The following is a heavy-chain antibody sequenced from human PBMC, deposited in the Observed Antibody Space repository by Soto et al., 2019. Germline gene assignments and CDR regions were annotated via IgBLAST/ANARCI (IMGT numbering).Heavy chain of an antibody. Sequence: VQLMQSGAEVKKPGSSVKGSCKASGGTFSSHAINWVRQAPGQGLEWMGGIITLFGTSNYAQNFQGRVTITADQSTSTAYMELNSLTSDDTAVYYCAREVGYGDFSAALLDWGQGTLVTVSS. J-gene: IGHJ4*02. CDR2: IITLFGTS. CDR3: AREVGYGDFSAALLD. CDR1: GGTFSSHA. D-gene: IGHD2-21*02. V-gene: IGHV1-69*01.